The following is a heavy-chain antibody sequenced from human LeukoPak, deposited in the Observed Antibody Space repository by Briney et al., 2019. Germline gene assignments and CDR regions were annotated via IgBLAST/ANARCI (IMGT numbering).Heavy chain of an antibody. V-gene: IGHV4-39*07. CDR1: GRSISSSSYY. CDR3: ARGSMVRGVDY. CDR2: IYYSGST. J-gene: IGHJ4*02. Sequence: PSETLSLTCTVSGRSISSSSYYWGWIRQPPGKGLEWIGSIYYSGSTYYNPSLKSRVTVSVDTSKNQFSLKLSSVTAADTAVYYCARGSMVRGVDYWGQGTLVTVSS. D-gene: IGHD3-10*01.